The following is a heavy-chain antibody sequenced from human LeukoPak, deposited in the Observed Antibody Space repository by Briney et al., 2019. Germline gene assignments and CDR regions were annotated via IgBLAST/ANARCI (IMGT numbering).Heavy chain of an antibody. D-gene: IGHD3-22*01. CDR3: ARQSKGIIVITDFQH. J-gene: IGHJ1*01. V-gene: IGHV4-34*01. CDR1: GGSFSGYY. CDR2: INHSGST. Sequence: PSETLSLTCAVYGGSFSGYYWSWIRQPPGKGLEWIGAINHSGSTNYNPSLKSRVTISVDTSKNQFSLKLSSATAADTAVYYCARQSKGIIVITDFQHWGQGTLVTVSS.